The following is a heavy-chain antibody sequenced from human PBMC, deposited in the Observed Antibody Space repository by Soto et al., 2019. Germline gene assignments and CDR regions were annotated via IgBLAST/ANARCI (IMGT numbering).Heavy chain of an antibody. CDR1: GYTFTSYD. D-gene: IGHD2-2*01. Sequence: ASVKVSCKASGYTFTSYDINWVRQATGQGLEGMGWMNPNSGNTGYAQKFQGRVTMTRNTSISTAYMELSSLRSEDTAVYYCARELGYCSSTSCYAPSSFYVDVWGKGTTVTVSS. CDR2: MNPNSGNT. CDR3: ARELGYCSSTSCYAPSSFYVDV. J-gene: IGHJ6*03. V-gene: IGHV1-8*01.